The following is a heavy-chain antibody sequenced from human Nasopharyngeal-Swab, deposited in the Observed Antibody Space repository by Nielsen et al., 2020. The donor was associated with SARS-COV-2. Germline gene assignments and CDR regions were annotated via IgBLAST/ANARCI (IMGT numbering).Heavy chain of an antibody. J-gene: IGHJ4*02. CDR1: GGSISSSRSY. D-gene: IGHD6-19*01. CDR3: ARGALYSSGWYGY. CDR2: IYYSGST. V-gene: IGHV4-39*07. Sequence: SETLSLTCTVSGGSISSSRSYWGWIRQPPGKGLEWIGSIYYSGSTYYNPSLKSRVTISVDTSKNQFSLKLSSVTAADTAVYYCARGALYSSGWYGYWGQGTLVTVSS.